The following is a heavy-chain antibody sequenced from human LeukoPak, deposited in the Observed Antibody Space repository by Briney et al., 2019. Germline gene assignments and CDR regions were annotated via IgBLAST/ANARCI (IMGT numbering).Heavy chain of an antibody. CDR3: ARDFCTNATCYSLSY. CDR1: GYTVTTYY. D-gene: IGHD2-8*01. Sequence: ASVKVSCKASGYTVTTYYIHWVRQAPGQGLEWMGTLNPSGGRTAYAQNFQTRVTMTRDTSATTFYMEVSSLTSEDTAVYFCARDFCTNATCYSLSYWGQGTLVTVSS. CDR2: LNPSGGRT. V-gene: IGHV1-46*01. J-gene: IGHJ4*02.